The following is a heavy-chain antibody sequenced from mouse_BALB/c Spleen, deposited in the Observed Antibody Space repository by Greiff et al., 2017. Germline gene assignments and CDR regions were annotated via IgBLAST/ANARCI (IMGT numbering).Heavy chain of an antibody. Sequence: ESGPGLVKPSQSLSLTCSVTGYSITSGYYWNWIRQFPGNKLEWMGYISYDGSNNYNPSLKNRISITRDTSKNQFFLKLNSVTTEDTATYYCARESIYYGNYEAMDYWGQGTSVTVSS. CDR2: ISYDGSN. J-gene: IGHJ4*01. CDR3: ARESIYYGNYEAMDY. V-gene: IGHV3-6*02. CDR1: GYSITSGYY. D-gene: IGHD2-1*01.